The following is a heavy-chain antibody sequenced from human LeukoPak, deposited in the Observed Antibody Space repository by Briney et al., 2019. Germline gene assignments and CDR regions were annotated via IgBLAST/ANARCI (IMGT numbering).Heavy chain of an antibody. CDR1: GFSFSDSA. V-gene: IGHV3-73*01. D-gene: IGHD4-11*01. Sequence: PGGSLRLSCVASGFSFSDSAIHWVRQAAGKGLEWVGRIRSKPKNFATAYAASVRGRFTISRDDSKNTAYLQMDGLKNEDTAVYFCFSSNSTPGGNWFDPWGQGTLVTVSS. J-gene: IGHJ5*02. CDR2: IRSKPKNFAT. CDR3: FSSNSTPGGNWFDP.